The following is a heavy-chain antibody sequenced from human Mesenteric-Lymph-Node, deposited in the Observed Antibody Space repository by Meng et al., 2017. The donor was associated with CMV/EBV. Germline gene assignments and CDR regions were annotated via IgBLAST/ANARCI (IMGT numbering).Heavy chain of an antibody. CDR3: AKERGSDVFYYYYGMDV. J-gene: IGHJ6*02. Sequence: LSLTCAASGFTFSSYTMNWVRQAPGKGLEWVSSIGSSSSFIYYADSVMGRFTISRDNAKNSLYLQMNSLRAEDTAVYYCAKERGSDVFYYYYGMDVWGQGTTVTVSS. V-gene: IGHV3-21*01. D-gene: IGHD3-10*01. CDR1: GFTFSSYT. CDR2: IGSSSSFI.